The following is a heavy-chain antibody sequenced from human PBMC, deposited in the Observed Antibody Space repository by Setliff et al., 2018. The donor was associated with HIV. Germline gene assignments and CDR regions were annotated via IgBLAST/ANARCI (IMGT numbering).Heavy chain of an antibody. J-gene: IGHJ6*03. D-gene: IGHD2-2*01. CDR1: GDSISAYY. CDR2: IYNDGST. Sequence: SETLSLTCTVSGDSISAYYWSWIRQPPGKGLEWIGHIYNDGSTIYNPSLKSRLTISLDTSKNEFSLRLTSVTAADTAVYYCASEARTRSTYYYSMDVWGKGTTVTVSS. CDR3: ASEARTRSTYYYSMDV. V-gene: IGHV4-59*08.